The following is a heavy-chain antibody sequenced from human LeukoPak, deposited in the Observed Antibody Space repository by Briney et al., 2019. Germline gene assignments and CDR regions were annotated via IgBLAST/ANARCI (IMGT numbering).Heavy chain of an antibody. CDR3: ARDRVALGYCSGGSCSDAFDI. CDR2: ISAYNGNT. D-gene: IGHD2-15*01. J-gene: IGHJ3*02. V-gene: IGHV1-18*01. Sequence: ASVKVSCKASGYTFTNYGISWVRQAPGQGLEWMGWISAYNGNTNYAQKLQGRVTVTTDTSTTTAYMELRSLRSDDTAVYYCARDRVALGYCSGGSCSDAFDIWGQGTMVTVSS. CDR1: GYTFTNYG.